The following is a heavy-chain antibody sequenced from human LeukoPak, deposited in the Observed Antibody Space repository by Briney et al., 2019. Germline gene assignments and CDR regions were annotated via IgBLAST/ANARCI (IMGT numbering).Heavy chain of an antibody. D-gene: IGHD6-13*01. V-gene: IGHV4-34*01. CDR3: ARARSGESSSWYYFDY. Sequence: PSETLSLTCAVYGGSFSGYYWSWIRQPPGKGLEWIGEINHSGSTNYNPSLKSRVTISVDTSKNQFSLKLSSVTAADTAVYYCARARSGESSSWYYFDYWGQGTLVTVSS. J-gene: IGHJ4*02. CDR2: INHSGST. CDR1: GGSFSGYY.